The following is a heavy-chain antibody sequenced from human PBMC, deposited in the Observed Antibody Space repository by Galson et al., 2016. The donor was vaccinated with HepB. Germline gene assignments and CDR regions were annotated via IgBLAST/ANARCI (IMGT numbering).Heavy chain of an antibody. V-gene: IGHV5-51*01. Sequence: QSGAEVKKPGDSLKISCRALGYSFVDYWISWARQMPGKGLEWMGIIYPDDFDTKYSQSFQGNGTISADKSIDTAYLQWSSLRAADTAPYHRARRNRELRFIHDHYYMDVWGKGTTVTVSS. CDR2: IYPDDFDT. CDR1: GYSFVDYW. D-gene: IGHD2-21*02. CDR3: ARRNRELRFIHDHYYMDV. J-gene: IGHJ6*03.